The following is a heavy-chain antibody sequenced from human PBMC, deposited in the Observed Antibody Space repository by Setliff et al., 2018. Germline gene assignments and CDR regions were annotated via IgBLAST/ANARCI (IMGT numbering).Heavy chain of an antibody. J-gene: IGHJ4*02. CDR2: VNPSGGKT. D-gene: IGHD3-9*01. CDR1: GYGFTSHY. Sequence: ASVKVSCKTSGYGFTSHYFHWLRQAPGQGLEWMGIVNPSGGKTTLSQNLQGRVTMTTDTSTSTAYMELRSLRSDDTAVYYCASGILTGYCKDWGQGTLVTVSS. CDR3: ASGILTGYCKD. V-gene: IGHV1-46*01.